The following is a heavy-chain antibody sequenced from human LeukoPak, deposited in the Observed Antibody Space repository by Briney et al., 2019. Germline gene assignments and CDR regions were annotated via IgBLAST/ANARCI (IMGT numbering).Heavy chain of an antibody. D-gene: IGHD4-17*01. V-gene: IGHV3-23*01. CDR3: AKEVLLSYGDYTYVDY. CDR1: GFTFSSYA. CDR2: ISGSGGST. Sequence: GGSLRLSCAASGFTFSSYAMSWVRQAPGKGLEWVSAISGSGGSTYYADSVKGRFTISRDNSKNTLNLQMNSLRAEDTAVYYCAKEVLLSYGDYTYVDYWGQGTLVTVSS. J-gene: IGHJ4*02.